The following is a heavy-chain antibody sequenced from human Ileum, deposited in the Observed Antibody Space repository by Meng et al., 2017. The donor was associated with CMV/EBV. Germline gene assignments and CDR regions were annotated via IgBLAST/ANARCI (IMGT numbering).Heavy chain of an antibody. CDR3: VHRYSSSSGQVS. CDR2: IHGGGGK. CDR1: GFSLTTNVES. Sequence: IPFKESGPTLVKPTHTLTLTCTFSGFSLTTNVESVGWIRQPPGKALEWLALIHGGGGKQYSPSLQSRLTATRDTSKNQVVLTMTNMDPVDTATYYCVHRYSSSSGQVSWGQGTLVTVSS. V-gene: IGHV2-5*02. J-gene: IGHJ5*02. D-gene: IGHD6-6*01.